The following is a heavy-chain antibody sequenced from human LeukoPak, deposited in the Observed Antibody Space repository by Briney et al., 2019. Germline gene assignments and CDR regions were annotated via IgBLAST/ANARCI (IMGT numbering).Heavy chain of an antibody. J-gene: IGHJ4*02. CDR3: ATYRQVLLPFES. D-gene: IGHD2-8*02. V-gene: IGHV1-2*02. CDR2: INPNSGGT. Sequence: ASVKVSCKASGYTFTDYYIHWVRQAPGQGLEWMGWINPNSGGTNSARKFQGRVTMTRDTSISTAYMELSRLRSDDTAIYYCATYRQVLLPFESWGQGTLVTVSS. CDR1: GYTFTDYY.